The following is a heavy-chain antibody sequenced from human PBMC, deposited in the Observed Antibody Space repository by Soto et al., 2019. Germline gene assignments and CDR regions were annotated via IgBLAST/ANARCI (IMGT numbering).Heavy chain of an antibody. J-gene: IGHJ4*02. V-gene: IGHV3-23*01. Sequence: EVQLLESGGGLVQPGGSLRLSCAASGFFFSGYAMSWVRQAPGKGLEWVSTIGGSGSTTYFADSVGGRFTISRDNSKYTVYLQANSLRADDTALYYCVKDCGGCGSCTDWGQGTRVTVSS. CDR1: GFFFSGYA. D-gene: IGHD2-15*01. CDR3: VKDCGGCGSCTD. CDR2: IGGSGSTT.